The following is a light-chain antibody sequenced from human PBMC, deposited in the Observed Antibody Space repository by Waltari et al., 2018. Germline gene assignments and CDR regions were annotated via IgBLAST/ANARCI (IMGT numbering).Light chain of an antibody. Sequence: QSALTQPASVSGSPGQSITLSCTGTSGDVGGSNYVSWYQQFPGEAPKLLIYDVSDRPLGISNRFSGSKSGITASLTISGLQADDESDYFCCSYTANKTLIFGGGTKVTVL. CDR1: SGDVGGSNY. CDR3: CSYTANKTLI. V-gene: IGLV2-14*03. CDR2: DVS. J-gene: IGLJ2*01.